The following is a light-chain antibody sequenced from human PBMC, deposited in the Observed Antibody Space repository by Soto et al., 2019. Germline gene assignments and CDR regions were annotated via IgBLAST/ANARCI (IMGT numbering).Light chain of an antibody. CDR2: GAS. V-gene: IGKV1-39*01. Sequence: DIELTQSPSSLSASVGDRVTITCRASQSISTYLNWYQQKGGKAPKLLIHGASSLQSGVPLRFSATGSGTDFSLTIMGLQPEDFATYYCQQSYSTLLTFGGGTKVDIK. CDR1: QSISTY. CDR3: QQSYSTLLT. J-gene: IGKJ4*01.